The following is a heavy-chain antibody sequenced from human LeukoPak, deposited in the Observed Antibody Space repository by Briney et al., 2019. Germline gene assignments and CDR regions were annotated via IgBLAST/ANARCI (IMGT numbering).Heavy chain of an antibody. V-gene: IGHV3-43*02. CDR2: ISGDGDGT. J-gene: IGHJ4*02. CDR3: AKDTGITPSGISGFFDF. CDR1: GFSFDDYA. Sequence: GGSLRLSCAASGFSFDDYAMHWVRQAPGKGLEWVSLISGDGDGTYYADSVKGRFTISRDNSKDSLYLQMDSLRTEDTALYYCAKDTGITPSGISGFFDFWGQGTLVTVSS. D-gene: IGHD6-13*01.